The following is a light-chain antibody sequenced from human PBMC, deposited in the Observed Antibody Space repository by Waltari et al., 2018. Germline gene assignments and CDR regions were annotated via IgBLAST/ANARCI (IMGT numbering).Light chain of an antibody. V-gene: IGLV2-14*01. CDR2: EVS. CDR1: SSDVGGYNY. J-gene: IGLJ1*01. Sequence: QSALTQPASVSGSPGQSITISCTGTSSDVGGYNYASWYQQHPGKVPKLMIYEVSKRPSGVSNRFSGSKSGNTASLTISGLQAEDEADYYCSSYTSSSTLVFGTGTKVTVL. CDR3: SSYTSSSTLV.